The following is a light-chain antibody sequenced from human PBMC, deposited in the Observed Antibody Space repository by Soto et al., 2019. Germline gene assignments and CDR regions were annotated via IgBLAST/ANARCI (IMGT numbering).Light chain of an antibody. CDR3: LLDYAYFWA. CDR2: AAS. Sequence: IQMTHSPSTLSASVVDRFTITCLTSQGIRSALGWYQQKPGKVPKLLIYAASTLQGGVPSRFSGSGSGRDFTLTISSLQPEDFATYYCLLDYAYFWAFGQGTKVDIK. J-gene: IGKJ1*01. CDR1: QGIRSA. V-gene: IGKV1-6*01.